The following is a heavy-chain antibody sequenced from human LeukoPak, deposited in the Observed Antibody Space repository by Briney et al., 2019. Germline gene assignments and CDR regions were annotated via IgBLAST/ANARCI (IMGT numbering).Heavy chain of an antibody. CDR2: IIPIFGTA. CDR1: GYTFSSYT. D-gene: IGHD3-16*01. J-gene: IGHJ4*02. CDR3: AYVLEAVDY. Sequence: SVKVSCKASGYTFSSYTISWVRQAPGQGLEWMGGIIPIFGTANYAQKFQGRVTITADKSTGTAYMELSSLRSEDTAVYYCAYVLEAVDYWGQGSLVTVSS. V-gene: IGHV1-69*06.